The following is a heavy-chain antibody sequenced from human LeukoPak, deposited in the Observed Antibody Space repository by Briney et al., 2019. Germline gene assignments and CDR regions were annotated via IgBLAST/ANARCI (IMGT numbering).Heavy chain of an antibody. J-gene: IGHJ4*02. Sequence: GGSLRLSCAASGFTFSSYDMHWVRQVTGKSLGWVSTIGTAGDTKYPGSVKGRFTISRENAKNSLYLQMNSLRAGDTAVYYCARAYGDYFDYWGQGTLVTVSS. D-gene: IGHD4-17*01. CDR2: IGTAGDT. CDR1: GFTFSSYD. V-gene: IGHV3-13*04. CDR3: ARAYGDYFDY.